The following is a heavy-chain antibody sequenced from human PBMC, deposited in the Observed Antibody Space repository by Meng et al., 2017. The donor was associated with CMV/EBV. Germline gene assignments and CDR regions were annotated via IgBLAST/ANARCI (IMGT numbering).Heavy chain of an antibody. CDR1: GFTFSSYW. Sequence: GESLKISCAASGFTFSSYWMHWVRQAPGKGLVWVSRINSDGSSTSCADSVKGRFTISRDNAKNTLYLQMNSLRAEDTAVYYCASDTGAEDYWGQGTLVTVSS. J-gene: IGHJ4*02. CDR3: ASDTGAEDY. V-gene: IGHV3-74*01. CDR2: INSDGSST. D-gene: IGHD1-14*01.